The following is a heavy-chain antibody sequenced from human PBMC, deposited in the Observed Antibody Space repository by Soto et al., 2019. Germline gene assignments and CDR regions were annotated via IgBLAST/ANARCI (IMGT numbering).Heavy chain of an antibody. V-gene: IGHV3-23*01. CDR3: AKGGLYGSGSYYNAGNYYYYGMDV. D-gene: IGHD3-10*01. CDR2: LSGSGGST. J-gene: IGHJ6*01. CDR1: GFTFSSYA. Sequence: EVQLLESGGDLVQPGGSLRVSCAASGFTFSSYAMTWVRQAPGKGLEWVSSLSGSGGSTYYADSVKGRFTISRDNSKNTLYLQMTSLRAEDTAVYYCAKGGLYGSGSYYNAGNYYYYGMDVW.